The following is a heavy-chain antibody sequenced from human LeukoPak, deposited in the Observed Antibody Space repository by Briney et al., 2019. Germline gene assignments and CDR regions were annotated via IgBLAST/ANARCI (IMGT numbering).Heavy chain of an antibody. Sequence: SETLSLTCTVSGGSISSSSYYWGWIRQPPGKGLEWIGSIYYSGSTYYNPSLKSRVTISVDTSKNQFSLKLSSVTAADTAVYYCARATTTAAGDYWGQGTLVTVSS. D-gene: IGHD6-13*01. CDR3: ARATTTAAGDY. CDR1: GGSISSSSYY. CDR2: IYYSGST. V-gene: IGHV4-39*07. J-gene: IGHJ4*02.